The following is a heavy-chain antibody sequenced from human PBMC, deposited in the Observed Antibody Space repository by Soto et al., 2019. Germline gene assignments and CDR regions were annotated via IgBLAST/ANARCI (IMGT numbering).Heavy chain of an antibody. CDR2: ISGSGGST. V-gene: IGHV3-23*01. CDR3: AKGNSWSPALVLDI. D-gene: IGHD1-7*01. Sequence: GGSLRLSCAASGFTFISYAMNWVRQAPGKGLEWVSAISGSGGSTYYAGSVKGRFTISRDSSKNTLYLQMNSLRAEDTAVYYCAKGNSWSPALVLDIWGQGTMVTVSS. CDR1: GFTFISYA. J-gene: IGHJ3*02.